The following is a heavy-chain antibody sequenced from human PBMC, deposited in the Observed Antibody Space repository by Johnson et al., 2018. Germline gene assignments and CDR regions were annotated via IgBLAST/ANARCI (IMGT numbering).Heavy chain of an antibody. D-gene: IGHD4-17*01. J-gene: IGHJ3*02. CDR3: ARESYLLRGDYTALDTDAFDI. CDR1: GFTFSTYW. CDR2: IKHDGSEK. V-gene: IGHV3-7*01. Sequence: VQLVQSGGGVVQPGRSLRLSCAASGFTFSTYWMSWVRQAPGKGLEWVANIKHDGSEKYYVDSVKGRFTTSRDNAKNSLYLQMDSLRADDTAVYYCARESYLLRGDYTALDTDAFDIWSQGTMVTVSS.